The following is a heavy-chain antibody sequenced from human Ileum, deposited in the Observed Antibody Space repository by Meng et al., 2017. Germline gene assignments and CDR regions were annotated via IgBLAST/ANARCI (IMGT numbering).Heavy chain of an antibody. CDR1: GFTFSDYW. J-gene: IGHJ4*02. D-gene: IGHD5-12*01. CDR3: ISNVDRGLN. V-gene: IGHV3-74*01. Sequence: GESLKIACAGPGFTFSDYWMHWVRQAPGKGLVWVSRIQGDGSNAPYADSVKGRFTISRDNAKNMLYLQMNSLRVDDTALYFCISNVDRGLNWGQGTLVTVSS. CDR2: IQGDGSNA.